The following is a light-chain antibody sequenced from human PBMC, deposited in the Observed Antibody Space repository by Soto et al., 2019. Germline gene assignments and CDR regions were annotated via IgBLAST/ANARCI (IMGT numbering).Light chain of an antibody. CDR2: DAS. CDR3: QQLNSYPRA. Sequence: DIQMTQSPSTLSASVGDRVTITCRASQSISTWLAWYQQKPGKAPKFLIYDASSLESGVPSRFSGSGSGTEFTLTVSSPQPDDFATYYCQQLNSYPRAFGPGTKVDIK. CDR1: QSISTW. J-gene: IGKJ3*01. V-gene: IGKV1-5*01.